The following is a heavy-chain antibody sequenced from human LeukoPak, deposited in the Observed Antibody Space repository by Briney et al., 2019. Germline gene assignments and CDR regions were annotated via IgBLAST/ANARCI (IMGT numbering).Heavy chain of an antibody. J-gene: IGHJ3*02. CDR3: VKERGPFDAFDI. Sequence: GGSLRLFCAATGFTFSTYGMHWDRQAPGRGLEWVEVIWSDGNNKFYADSVKGRFTFSRDNSRNTLSLQMNSLRAEHTAVYYCVKERGPFDAFDIWGQGTMVTVSS. CDR2: IWSDGNNK. CDR1: GFTFSTYG. V-gene: IGHV3-33*06.